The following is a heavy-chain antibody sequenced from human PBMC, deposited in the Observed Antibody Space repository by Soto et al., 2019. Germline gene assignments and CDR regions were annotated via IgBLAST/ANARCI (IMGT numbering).Heavy chain of an antibody. D-gene: IGHD3-16*01. CDR1: GGSISSGGYY. Sequence: QVQLQESGPGLVKPSQTLSLTCTVSGGSISSGGYYWSWIRQHPGKGLEWIGYIYYSGSTYYNPSLKNRVTISVDTSKNQFSLKLSSVTAADTAVYYCARDLRGLGPNYYYMDVWGKGTTVTVSS. J-gene: IGHJ6*03. CDR2: IYYSGST. CDR3: ARDLRGLGPNYYYMDV. V-gene: IGHV4-31*03.